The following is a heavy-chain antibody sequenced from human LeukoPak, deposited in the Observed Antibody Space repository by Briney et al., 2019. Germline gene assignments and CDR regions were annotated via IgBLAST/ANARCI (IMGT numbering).Heavy chain of an antibody. CDR2: ISSSSSYI. Sequence: GGSLRLSCAASGFTFSSNSMNWVRQAPGNGLGWVSSISSSSSYIYYADSVKGRFTISIGNAKNSLYLQMNCLRAEDTAVYYCARCREFVYGHFDYWGQGTLVTVSS. V-gene: IGHV3-21*01. CDR3: ARCREFVYGHFDY. CDR1: GFTFSSNS. D-gene: IGHD3-10*01. J-gene: IGHJ4*02.